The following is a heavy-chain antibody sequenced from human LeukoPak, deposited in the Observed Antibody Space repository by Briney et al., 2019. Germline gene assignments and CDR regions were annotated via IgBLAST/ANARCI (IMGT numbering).Heavy chain of an antibody. J-gene: IGHJ5*02. CDR1: GFTFSSYG. CDR2: IWYDGSNK. D-gene: IGHD4-17*01. CDR3: ARDAITTVTGWFDP. Sequence: GGSLRLSCAASGFTFSSYGMHWVRQAPGKGLEGVAVIWYDGSNKYYADSVKGRFTISRDNSKNTLYLQMNSLRAEDTAVYYCARDAITTVTGWFDPWGQGTLVTVSS. V-gene: IGHV3-33*01.